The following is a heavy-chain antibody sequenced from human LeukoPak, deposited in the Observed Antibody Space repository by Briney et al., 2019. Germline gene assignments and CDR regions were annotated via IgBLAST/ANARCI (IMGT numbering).Heavy chain of an antibody. V-gene: IGHV4-59*12. Sequence: SETLSLTCTVSGSSISSYYWSWIRQPPGKGLEWIGYIYYSGNTHYNPSLKSRVTISVDTSKNQFSLKLSSVTAADTAVYYCAKPGGRGYCSSTSCYRSDAFDIWGQGTMVTVSS. CDR1: GSSISSYY. CDR2: IYYSGNT. J-gene: IGHJ3*02. CDR3: AKPGGRGYCSSTSCYRSDAFDI. D-gene: IGHD2-2*01.